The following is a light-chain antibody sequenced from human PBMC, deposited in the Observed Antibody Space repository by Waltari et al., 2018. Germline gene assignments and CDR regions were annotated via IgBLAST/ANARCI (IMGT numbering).Light chain of an antibody. CDR1: HHIDNN. CDR2: AAS. CDR3: QQSQGVPFT. Sequence: IQMTQSPVALSASIGDRVTNTCRASHHIDNNLNWYQQKPGKAPKLLIYAASTLQSGVPSRFTGSGYGTDFTLTISSLQPEDIATYSCQQSQGVPFTFGQGTKVELK. V-gene: IGKV1-39*01. J-gene: IGKJ2*01.